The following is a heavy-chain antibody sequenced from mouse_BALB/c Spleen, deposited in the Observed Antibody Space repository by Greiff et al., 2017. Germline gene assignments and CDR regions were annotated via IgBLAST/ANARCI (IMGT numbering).Heavy chain of an antibody. J-gene: IGHJ3*01. CDR1: GFTFSSYT. Sequence: EVMLVESGGGLVQPGGSLKLSCAASGFTFSSYTMSWVRQTPEKRLEWVAYISNGGGSTYYPDTVKGRFTIYRDNAKNTLYLQMSSLKSEDTAMYYCASEAYWGQGTLVTVSA. CDR3: ASEAY. CDR2: ISNGGGST. V-gene: IGHV5-12-2*01.